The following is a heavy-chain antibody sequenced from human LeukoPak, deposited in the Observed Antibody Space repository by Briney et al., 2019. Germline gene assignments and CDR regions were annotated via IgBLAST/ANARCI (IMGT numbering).Heavy chain of an antibody. J-gene: IGHJ4*02. CDR1: GYTFTSYY. CDR2: FDPEDGET. CDR3: ATLGAERYHDGYFDY. D-gene: IGHD3-16*01. V-gene: IGHV1-24*01. Sequence: GASVKVSCKASGYTFTSYYMHWVRQAPGKGLEWMGGFDPEDGETIYAQKFQGRVTMTEDTSTDTAYMELSSLRSEDTAVYYCATLGAERYHDGYFDYWGQGTLVTVSS.